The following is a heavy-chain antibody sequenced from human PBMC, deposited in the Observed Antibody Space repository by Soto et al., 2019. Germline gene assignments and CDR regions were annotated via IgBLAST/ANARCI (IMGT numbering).Heavy chain of an antibody. V-gene: IGHV3-23*01. D-gene: IGHD6-13*01. CDR1: GFTFSSYA. CDR3: AYSSTPFAY. Sequence: EVQLLESGGGLVQPGGSLRLSCAASGFTFSSYAISWVRQAPGKGLEWVSAISGSGGSTYYADSVKGRFTTSRDNSKNSLSLQMTSLRAEDTAVYYCAYSSTPFAYWGQGTLVTVSS. CDR2: ISGSGGST. J-gene: IGHJ4*02.